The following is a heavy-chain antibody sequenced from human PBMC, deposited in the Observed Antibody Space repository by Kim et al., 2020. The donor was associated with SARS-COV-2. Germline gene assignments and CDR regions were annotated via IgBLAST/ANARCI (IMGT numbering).Heavy chain of an antibody. CDR2: INAGNGNT. CDR1: GYTFTSYA. V-gene: IGHV1-3*01. D-gene: IGHD3-22*01. Sequence: ASVKVSCKASGYTFTSYAMHWVRQAPGQRLEWMGWINAGNGNTKYSQKFQGRVTITRDTSASTAYMELSSLRSEDTAVYYCARGEYYYDSSGYYYYYYYMDVCGKGTTVTVSS. J-gene: IGHJ6*03. CDR3: ARGEYYYDSSGYYYYYYYMDV.